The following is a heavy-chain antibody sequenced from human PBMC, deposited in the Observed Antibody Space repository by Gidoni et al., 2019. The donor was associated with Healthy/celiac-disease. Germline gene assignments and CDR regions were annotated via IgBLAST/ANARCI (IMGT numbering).Heavy chain of an antibody. CDR1: GGTFSSYA. D-gene: IGHD2-15*01. V-gene: IGHV1-69*01. CDR3: ARGEVGCSGGSCQGGYFQH. CDR2: IIPIFGTA. Sequence: VQSQVQLVQSGAEVNVSCKASGGTFSSYAISWVRQAPGQGLEWMGGIIPIFGTANYAQKFQGRVTITADESTSTAYMELSSLRSEDTAVYYCARGEVGCSGGSCQGGYFQHWGQGTLVTVSS. J-gene: IGHJ1*01.